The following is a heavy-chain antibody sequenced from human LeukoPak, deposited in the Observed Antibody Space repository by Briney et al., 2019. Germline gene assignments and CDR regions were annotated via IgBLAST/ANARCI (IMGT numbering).Heavy chain of an antibody. D-gene: IGHD3-10*01. V-gene: IGHV3-66*01. J-gene: IGHJ4*02. CDR3: ATRRFGELTY. CDR2: LYHGGST. CDR1: GFTFNKYT. Sequence: PGGSLRLSCAASGFTFNKYTMTWVRQAPGKGLEWVSILYHGGSTYYADSVKGRFSISRDTSKNTLYLQMNSLRVEDTAVYYCATRRFGELTYWGQGTLVTVSS.